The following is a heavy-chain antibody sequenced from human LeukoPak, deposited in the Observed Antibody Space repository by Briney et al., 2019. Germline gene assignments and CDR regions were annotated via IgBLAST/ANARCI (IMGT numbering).Heavy chain of an antibody. V-gene: IGHV4-59*08. CDR3: ARRSYCGGDCYSFDY. D-gene: IGHD2-21*02. CDR1: GGSISSYY. Sequence: PSETLSLTCTVSGGSISSYYWSWIRQPPGKGLEWIGYIHYSGSTNYNPSLKSRVTISVDTSKNQFSLKLSSVTAADTAVYYCARRSYCGGDCYSFDYWGQGTLVTVSS. CDR2: IHYSGST. J-gene: IGHJ4*02.